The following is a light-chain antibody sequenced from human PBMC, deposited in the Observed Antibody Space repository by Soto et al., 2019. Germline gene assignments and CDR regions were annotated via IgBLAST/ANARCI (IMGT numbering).Light chain of an antibody. J-gene: IGKJ4*01. CDR1: QSVGNN. CDR2: EAS. V-gene: IGKV3-11*01. CDR3: QQHANRPLT. Sequence: EVVLTQSPATLSLSPGERATLSCRASQSVGNNLAWYQQKPGQAPGLLIYEASTRATGIPARFSGSGSGTDFTLTISSLEPEDFEVYYCQQHANRPLTFGGGTKVDI.